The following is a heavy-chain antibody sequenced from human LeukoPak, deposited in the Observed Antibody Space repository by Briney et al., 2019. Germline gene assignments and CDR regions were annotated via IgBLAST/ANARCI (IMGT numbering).Heavy chain of an antibody. Sequence: SETLSLTCTVSGGSISSYYWNWMRQPPGKGMEWIGYIFCSGSTNYNPSLKSRVTISVDTSKNHFSLNLGSVTAADTAVYYCARGIVEGYSYGWFYYMDVWGKGTTVTVSS. D-gene: IGHD5-18*01. CDR1: GGSISSYY. CDR3: ARGIVEGYSYGWFYYMDV. J-gene: IGHJ6*03. V-gene: IGHV4-59*01. CDR2: IFCSGST.